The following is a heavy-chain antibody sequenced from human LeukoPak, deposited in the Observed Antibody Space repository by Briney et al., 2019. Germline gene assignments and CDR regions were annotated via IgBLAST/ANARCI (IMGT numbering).Heavy chain of an antibody. CDR3: ANTRTGGFNS. CDR2: INPSDSDT. V-gene: IGHV5-51*01. D-gene: IGHD3-3*01. Sequence: GESLKISCKAYGYTFTNYWIGWVRQMPGKGLEWMGTINPSDSDTRYSPSFQGQVIISVDKSINTAYLQWSSLRASDTAMYYCANTRTGGFNSWGQGTLVTVSS. J-gene: IGHJ4*02. CDR1: GYTFTNYW.